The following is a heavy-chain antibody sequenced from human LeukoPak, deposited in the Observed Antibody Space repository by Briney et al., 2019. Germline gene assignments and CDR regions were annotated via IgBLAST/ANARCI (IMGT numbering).Heavy chain of an antibody. CDR3: ARDTTYCSSTSCYLGWFDP. V-gene: IGHV1-69*06. CDR1: GGTFSSYA. Sequence: SVKVSCKASGGTFSSYAISWVRQAPGQGLEWMGGIILIFGTANYAQKFQGRVTITADKSTSTAYMELSSLRSEDTAVYYCARDTTYCSSTSCYLGWFDPWGQGTLVTVSS. J-gene: IGHJ5*02. D-gene: IGHD2-2*01. CDR2: IILIFGTA.